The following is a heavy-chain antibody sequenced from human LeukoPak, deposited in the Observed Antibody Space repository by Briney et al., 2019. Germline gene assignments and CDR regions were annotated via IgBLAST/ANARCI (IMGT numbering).Heavy chain of an antibody. J-gene: IGHJ6*03. CDR1: GFTFDDYG. D-gene: IGHD1-14*01. V-gene: IGHV3-20*04. Sequence: GGSLRLXCAASGFTFDDYGMSWVRQAPGKGLEWVSGINWNGGSTGYADSLKGRFTISRDNAKNSLYLQMNSLRAEDTAVYYCARVRPRTPSPYYYMDVWGKGTTVTVSS. CDR2: INWNGGST. CDR3: ARVRPRTPSPYYYMDV.